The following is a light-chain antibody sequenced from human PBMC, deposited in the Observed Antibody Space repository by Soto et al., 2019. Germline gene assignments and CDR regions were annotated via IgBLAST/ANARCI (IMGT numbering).Light chain of an antibody. V-gene: IGKV3-11*01. CDR1: QSVSSY. CDR2: DAS. Sequence: DIVLTQSPATLSLSPGERVTLSCRASQSVSSYLAWYQQRPGQAPRLLIYDASNRATGIPARFSGSGSGTDFTLTISSLEPEDFAVYYCQQRSNWPRTFGQGTKVEIK. J-gene: IGKJ1*01. CDR3: QQRSNWPRT.